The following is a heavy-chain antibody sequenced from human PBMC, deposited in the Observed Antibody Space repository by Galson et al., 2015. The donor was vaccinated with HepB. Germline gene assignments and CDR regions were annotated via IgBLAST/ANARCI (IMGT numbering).Heavy chain of an antibody. CDR3: AKDSSGWYAGMDV. J-gene: IGHJ6*02. CDR1: GFTFSSYG. D-gene: IGHD6-19*01. Sequence: SLRLSCAASGFTFSSYGMHWVRQAPGKGLEWVAVISYDGSKKYYADSVKGRFTISRDNSKNTLYLQMNSLRAEDTAVYYCAKDSSGWYAGMDVWGQGTTVTVSS. V-gene: IGHV3-30*18. CDR2: ISYDGSKK.